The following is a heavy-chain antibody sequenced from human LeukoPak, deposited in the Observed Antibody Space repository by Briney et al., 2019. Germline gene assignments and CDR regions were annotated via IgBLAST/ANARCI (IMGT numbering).Heavy chain of an antibody. CDR2: ISSSGSTI. CDR3: ARGDTIYTTYFDY. J-gene: IGHJ4*02. Sequence: PGGSLRLSCAASGFTFSSYEMNWVRQAPGKGLEWVSYISSSGSTIYYADSVKGRFTISRDNAKNSLYLQMNSLRAEDTAVYYCARGDTIYTTYFDYWGQGTLVTVSS. CDR1: GFTFSSYE. D-gene: IGHD1-26*01. V-gene: IGHV3-48*03.